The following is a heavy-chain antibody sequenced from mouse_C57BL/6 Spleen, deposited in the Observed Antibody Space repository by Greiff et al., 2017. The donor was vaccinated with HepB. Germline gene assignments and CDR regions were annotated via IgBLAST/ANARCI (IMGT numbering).Heavy chain of an antibody. D-gene: IGHD3-3*01. CDR2: IHPNSGST. CDR1: GYTFTSYW. J-gene: IGHJ4*01. V-gene: IGHV1-64*01. Sequence: QVQLQQSGAELVKPGASVKLSCKASGYTFTSYWMHWVKQRPGQGLEWIGMIHPNSGSTNYNEKFKSKATLTVDKSSSTAYMQLSSLTSEDSAVYYCASRGTYYAMDYWGQGTSVTVSS. CDR3: ASRGTYYAMDY.